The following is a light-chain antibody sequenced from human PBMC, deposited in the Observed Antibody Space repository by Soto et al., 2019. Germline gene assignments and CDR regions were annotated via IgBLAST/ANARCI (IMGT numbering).Light chain of an antibody. J-gene: IGKJ1*01. CDR2: GAS. Sequence: DIQMTQSPSSLSASVGDRVTITCRASQTITTYLNWYQQKPGKAPKLLIYGASSLQSGVPSRFTGSGSGTDFILTISSLQPEDSATYHCHQSHNTPWTFGQGTKVEIK. V-gene: IGKV1-39*01. CDR3: HQSHNTPWT. CDR1: QTITTY.